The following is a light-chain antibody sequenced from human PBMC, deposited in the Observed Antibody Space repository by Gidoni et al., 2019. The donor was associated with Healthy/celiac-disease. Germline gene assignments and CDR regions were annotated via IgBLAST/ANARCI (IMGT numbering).Light chain of an antibody. CDR3: QQSYSTPPT. J-gene: IGKJ4*01. V-gene: IGKV1-39*01. CDR1: QSISSY. Sequence: IQMTQSPSSLSASVGDRVTITCRSLSQSISSYLNWYQQKPGKAPKLLIYAASSLQSGVPSRFSGSGSGTDFTLTISSLQPEDFATYYCQQSYSTPPTFGGGTKVEIK. CDR2: AAS.